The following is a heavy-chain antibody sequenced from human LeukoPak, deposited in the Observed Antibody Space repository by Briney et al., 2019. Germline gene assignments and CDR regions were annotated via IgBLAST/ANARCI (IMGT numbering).Heavy chain of an antibody. J-gene: IGHJ4*02. Sequence: GSLRLSCAASAFTFSSYEMNWVRQPPGKGLEWIGYIYYSGSTNYNPSLKSRVTISVDTSKNQFSLKLSSVTAADTAVYYCARGADSSGYYSIFYFDYWGQGTLVTVSS. D-gene: IGHD3-22*01. CDR2: IYYSGST. V-gene: IGHV4-59*01. CDR3: ARGADSSGYYSIFYFDY. CDR1: AFTFSSYE.